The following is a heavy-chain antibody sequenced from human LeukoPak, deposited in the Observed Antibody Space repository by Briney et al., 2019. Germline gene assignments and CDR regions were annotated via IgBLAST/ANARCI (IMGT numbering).Heavy chain of an antibody. J-gene: IGHJ4*02. Sequence: SETLSLTCTVSGGPITSSGYYWGWIRQPPGKGLEWIGSMFYGGTTYHNPSLKSRVTISVDTSKNQFSLMLSSVTAADTAVYYCARNRSLTTTPGFDHWGQGTLVTVSS. V-gene: IGHV4-39*07. D-gene: IGHD4-11*01. CDR1: GGPITSSGYY. CDR3: ARNRSLTTTPGFDH. CDR2: MFYGGTT.